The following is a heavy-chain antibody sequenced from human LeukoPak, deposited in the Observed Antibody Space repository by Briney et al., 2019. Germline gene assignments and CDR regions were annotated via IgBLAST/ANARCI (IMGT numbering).Heavy chain of an antibody. Sequence: SETLSLTCAVYGGSFSGYYWSWIRQPPGKGLEWIGYIYYSGSTYYNPSLKSRVTISVDTSKNQFSLKLSSVTAADTAVYYCARSGYPNNWFDPWGQGTLVTVSS. CDR3: ARSGYPNNWFDP. J-gene: IGHJ5*02. D-gene: IGHD3-22*01. V-gene: IGHV4-30-4*08. CDR1: GGSFSGYY. CDR2: IYYSGST.